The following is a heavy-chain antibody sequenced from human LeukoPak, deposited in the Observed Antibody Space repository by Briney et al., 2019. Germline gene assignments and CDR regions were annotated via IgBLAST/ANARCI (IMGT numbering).Heavy chain of an antibody. CDR3: AATYCSSTSCFRYYFDY. CDR1: GFTVSSNY. Sequence: GGSLRLSCAASGFTVSSNYMSWVRQAPGKGLEWVSVIYSGGSTYYADSVKGRFTISRDNSKNTLYLQMNSLRAEDTAVYYCAATYCSSTSCFRYYFDYWGQGTLVTVSS. CDR2: IYSGGST. J-gene: IGHJ4*02. D-gene: IGHD2-2*01. V-gene: IGHV3-53*05.